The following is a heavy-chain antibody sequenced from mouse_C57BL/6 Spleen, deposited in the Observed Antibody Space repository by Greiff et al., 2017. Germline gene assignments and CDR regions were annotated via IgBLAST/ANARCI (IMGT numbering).Heavy chain of an antibody. Sequence: QVQLQQPGAELVKPGASVKMSCKASGYTFTSYWITWVKQRPGQGLEWIGDFYPGSGSTNYNEKFKSKATLTVDTSSSTAYMQLSSLTSEDSAVYYCARRDDGYPAWFAYWGQGTLVTVSA. D-gene: IGHD2-3*01. CDR1: GYTFTSYW. V-gene: IGHV1-55*01. J-gene: IGHJ3*01. CDR3: ARRDDGYPAWFAY. CDR2: FYPGSGST.